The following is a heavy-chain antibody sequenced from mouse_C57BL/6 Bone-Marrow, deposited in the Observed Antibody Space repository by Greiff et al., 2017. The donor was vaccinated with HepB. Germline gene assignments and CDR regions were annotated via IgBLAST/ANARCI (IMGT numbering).Heavy chain of an antibody. J-gene: IGHJ4*01. V-gene: IGHV1-59*01. Sequence: QVQLQQSGAELVRPGTSVKLSCKASGYTFTSYWMHWVKQRPGQGLEWIGVIDPSDSYTNYNQKFKGKATLTVDTSSSTAYMQLSSLTSEDSAVYYCARDGYDLYYAMDYWGQGTSVTVSS. CDR3: ARDGYDLYYAMDY. CDR1: GYTFTSYW. CDR2: IDPSDSYT. D-gene: IGHD2-2*01.